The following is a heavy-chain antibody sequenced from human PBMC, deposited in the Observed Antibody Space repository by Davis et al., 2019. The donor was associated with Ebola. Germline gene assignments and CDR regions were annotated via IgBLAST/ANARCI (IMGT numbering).Heavy chain of an antibody. J-gene: IGHJ2*01. Sequence: PSETLSLTCTVSGYSISSGSYWGWIRQPPGQGLEWIGYIYHSGSTNYNPSLKSRVTMSLDTSKNQFPLKLNSVSAADTAVYYCARGPLRTAVFWMTFTGEGPSLDVWSRGTLVTVSS. CDR1: GYSISSGSY. CDR3: ARGPLRTAVFWMTFTGEGPSLDV. V-gene: IGHV4-38-2*02. CDR2: IYHSGST. D-gene: IGHD3-3*01.